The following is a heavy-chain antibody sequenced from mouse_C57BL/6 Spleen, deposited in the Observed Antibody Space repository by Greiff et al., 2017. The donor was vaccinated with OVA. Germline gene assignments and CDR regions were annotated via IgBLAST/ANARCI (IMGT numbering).Heavy chain of an antibody. V-gene: IGHV14-1*01. J-gene: IGHJ1*03. Sequence: VQLQQSGAELVRPGASVKLSCTASGFNIKDYYMHWVKQRPEQGLEWIGRIDPEDGDTEYAPKFPGKATMTADTSSNTAYLQLSSLTSEDTAVYYCTRPYYYGSSYWYLDVWGTGTTVTVSS. CDR3: TRPYYYGSSYWYLDV. CDR1: GFNIKDYY. D-gene: IGHD1-1*01. CDR2: IDPEDGDT.